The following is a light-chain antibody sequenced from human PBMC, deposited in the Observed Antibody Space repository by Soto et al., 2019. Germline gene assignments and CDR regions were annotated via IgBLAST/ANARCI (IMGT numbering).Light chain of an antibody. Sequence: DIRMTQSPSTLSVSIGDRITITCRASEKISSWLAWYQQKPGRAPKLLIYAASTLQNGVPSRFSGSGSGTDFTLTISSLQPEDFATYYCQHFRSFPITFGQGTRLEIK. V-gene: IGKV1-5*01. CDR2: AAS. CDR3: QHFRSFPIT. J-gene: IGKJ5*01. CDR1: EKISSW.